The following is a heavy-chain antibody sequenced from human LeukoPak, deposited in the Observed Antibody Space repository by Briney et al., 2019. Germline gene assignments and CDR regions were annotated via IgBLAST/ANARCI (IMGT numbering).Heavy chain of an antibody. D-gene: IGHD5/OR15-5a*01. CDR2: IYSGGST. CDR3: ASSHSISLRAFDI. J-gene: IGHJ3*02. Sequence: PGGSLRLSCAASGFTVSSNYMSWVRQAPGKGLEWVSVIYSGGSTYYADSVRGRFTISRDNSKNTLYLQMNSLRAEDTAVYYCASSHSISLRAFDIWGQGTMVTVSS. CDR1: GFTVSSNY. V-gene: IGHV3-53*01.